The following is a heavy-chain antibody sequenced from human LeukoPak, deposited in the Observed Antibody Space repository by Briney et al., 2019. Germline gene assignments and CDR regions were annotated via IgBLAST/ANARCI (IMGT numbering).Heavy chain of an antibody. D-gene: IGHD5-18*01. V-gene: IGHV4-59*01. Sequence: SETLSLTCTVSGGSISSYYWSWIRQPPGKGLEWIGYIYYSGSTNYNPSLKSPVAISVDTSKNQFSLKLSSVTAADTAVYYCARGRKYSYGYRVNELGSGYFDNWGQGTLVTVSS. CDR1: GGSISSYY. CDR3: ARGRKYSYGYRVNELGSGYFDN. CDR2: IYYSGST. J-gene: IGHJ4*02.